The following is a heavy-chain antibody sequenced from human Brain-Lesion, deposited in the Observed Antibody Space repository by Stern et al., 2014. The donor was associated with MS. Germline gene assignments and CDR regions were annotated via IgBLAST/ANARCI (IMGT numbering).Heavy chain of an antibody. CDR1: GYTFNGYY. V-gene: IGHV1-2*04. Sequence: VQLVQSGAEVKKPGASVKVSCKASGYTFNGYYMHWVRQAPGQGLEWMGWINPKSGGTNYAQKFQGWATMTRDTSINTAYMELSRLRSDDTAVYYCATYYYYSTGYTDFWGQGTLVIVSS. D-gene: IGHD3-22*01. J-gene: IGHJ4*02. CDR2: INPKSGGT. CDR3: ATYYYYSTGYTDF.